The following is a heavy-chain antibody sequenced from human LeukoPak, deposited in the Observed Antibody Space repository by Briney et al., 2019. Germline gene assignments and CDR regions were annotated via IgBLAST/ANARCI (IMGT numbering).Heavy chain of an antibody. CDR1: GYIFDIYA. CDR2: INTNTGIP. Sequence: ASVKVSRKASGYIFDIYAMIWVRQAPGQGLELMGWINTNTGIPTYAQGFTGRFVFSLDTSVSTAYLHISSLKTEDTAVYYCARDYTVALGTTTYFQHWGQGTMVTVSS. V-gene: IGHV7-4-1*02. D-gene: IGHD1-7*01. J-gene: IGHJ3*01. CDR3: ARDYTVALGTTTYFQH.